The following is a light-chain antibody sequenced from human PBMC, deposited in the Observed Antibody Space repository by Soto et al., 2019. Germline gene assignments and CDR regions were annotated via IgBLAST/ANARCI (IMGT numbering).Light chain of an antibody. CDR2: SNN. J-gene: IGLJ2*01. V-gene: IGLV1-44*01. Sequence: QSVLTQPPSASGTPGQRVTISCSGRSSNIGSNAVNWYQQLPGTAPKLLIYSNNQRPSGVPDRFSGSKSGTSASLAISGLQSEDEADYYCATWDDSLNGLFGGGTKLTGL. CDR1: SSNIGSNA. CDR3: ATWDDSLNGL.